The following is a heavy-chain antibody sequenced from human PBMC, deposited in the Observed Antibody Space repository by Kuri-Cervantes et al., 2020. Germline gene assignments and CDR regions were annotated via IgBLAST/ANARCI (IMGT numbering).Heavy chain of an antibody. CDR3: AVGESDAFDI. CDR2: ISYDGSNK. J-gene: IGHJ3*02. CDR1: GFTFSSYA. V-gene: IGHV3-30-3*01. Sequence: LSLTCAASGFTFSSYAMHWVRQAPGKGLEWVAVISYDGSNKYYADSVKGRFTTSRDNSKNTLYLQMNSLRAEDTAVYYCAVGESDAFDIWGQGTMVTVSS. D-gene: IGHD4-17*01.